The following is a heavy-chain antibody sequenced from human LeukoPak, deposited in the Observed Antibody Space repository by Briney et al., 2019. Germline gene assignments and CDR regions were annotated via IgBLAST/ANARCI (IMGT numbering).Heavy chain of an antibody. CDR1: GFTVSSNY. Sequence: PGGSLRLSCAASGFTVSSNYMSWVRQAPGKGLEWVSVIYSSIGTYYAESVKGRFTISRDNSKNTLYLQMNSLRAEDTAVYYCARSLYDASGYHIDFWGQGTLVTVSS. D-gene: IGHD3-22*01. J-gene: IGHJ4*02. V-gene: IGHV3-53*01. CDR2: IYSSIGT. CDR3: ARSLYDASGYHIDF.